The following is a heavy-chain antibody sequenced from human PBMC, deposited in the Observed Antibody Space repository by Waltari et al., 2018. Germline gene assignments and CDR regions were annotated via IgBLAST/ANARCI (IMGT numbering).Heavy chain of an antibody. CDR3: AKDREVYYYDSSGYSTYFDY. J-gene: IGHJ4*02. D-gene: IGHD3-22*01. CDR1: GFTFSSYA. Sequence: EVQLLESGGGLVQPGGSLRLSCAASGFTFSSYAMSWVRQAPGKGLGWVSASSGSGGRTEDAGTGKGRLSMKREKNKKMMYLQKNSLRGEDRAVDYCAKDREVYYYDSSGYSTYFDYWGKGTLVTVSS. CDR2: SSGSGGRT. V-gene: IGHV3-23*01.